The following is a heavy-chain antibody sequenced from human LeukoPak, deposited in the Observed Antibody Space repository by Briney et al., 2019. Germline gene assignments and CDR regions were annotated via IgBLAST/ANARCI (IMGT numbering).Heavy chain of an antibody. J-gene: IGHJ4*02. Sequence: GGSHGLSPGKSERKSSSYAMSWVCEAPGTGLEWVSAISGSGGSTYYADSVKGRFTISRDNSKNTLYLQMNSLRAEDTAVYYCAKAVAGLWDYWGQGTLVTVSS. CDR3: AKAVAGLWDY. D-gene: IGHD6-19*01. CDR1: ERKSSSYA. V-gene: IGHV3-23*01. CDR2: ISGSGGST.